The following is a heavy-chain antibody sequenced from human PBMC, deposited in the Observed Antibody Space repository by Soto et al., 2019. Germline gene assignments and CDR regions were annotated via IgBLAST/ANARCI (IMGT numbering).Heavy chain of an antibody. V-gene: IGHV4-39*01. D-gene: IGHD4-17*01. CDR1: GGSISSSSYY. CDR2: IYYSGST. Sequence: QLQLQESGPGLVKPSETLSLTCTVSGGSISSSSYYWGWIRQPPGKGLEWIGSIYYSGSTYYNPSLKSRVTISVDTSKNQFSLKLSSVTAADTAVYYCARHGGPYGDYAHPFHYYYYGMDVWGQGTTVTVSS. CDR3: ARHGGPYGDYAHPFHYYYYGMDV. J-gene: IGHJ6*02.